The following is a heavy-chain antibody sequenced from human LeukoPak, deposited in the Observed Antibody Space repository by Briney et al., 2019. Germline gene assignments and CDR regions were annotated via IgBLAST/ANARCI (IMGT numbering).Heavy chain of an antibody. Sequence: PSETLSLTCTVSGVSISSYYWSWIRQLPGKGLEWIGYIYYSGNTNYSPSLKSRVTTSVDTSKNQFSLKLSSVTAADTAVYYCARGGSRDGYNRPLDYWGQGTLVTVSS. CDR2: IYYSGNT. D-gene: IGHD5-24*01. CDR1: GVSISSYY. CDR3: ARGGSRDGYNRPLDY. J-gene: IGHJ4*02. V-gene: IGHV4-59*01.